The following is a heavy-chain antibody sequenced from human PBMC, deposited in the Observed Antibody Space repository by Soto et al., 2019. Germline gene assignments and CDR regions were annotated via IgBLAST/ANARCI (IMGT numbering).Heavy chain of an antibody. Sequence: GASLKVSCKASENTFRIHAIHWVRQAPGQRLEWMGWINGGNGNTEYSQKFQGRVTVTRDTSATMAYMDLSRLTSEDTAVYYCASIHCSGGYCKPGSWGQGTLVTVSS. D-gene: IGHD2-15*01. CDR2: INGGNGNT. V-gene: IGHV1-3*01. CDR3: ASIHCSGGYCKPGS. CDR1: ENTFRIHA. J-gene: IGHJ5*02.